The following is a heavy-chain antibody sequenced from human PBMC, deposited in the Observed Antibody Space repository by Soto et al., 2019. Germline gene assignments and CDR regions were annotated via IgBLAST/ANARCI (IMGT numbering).Heavy chain of an antibody. CDR2: ISGDGNIK. V-gene: IGHV3-30-3*01. CDR1: GFTFNIYS. Sequence: GGSLRLSCAASGFTFNIYSMYWVRQAPGKGLEWVAVISGDGNIKYYADSVNGRFSISRDNSKNTLFLQMDSLRAEDAATYYCARKRIIGGGKSGFDCWGQGTPVTVSS. J-gene: IGHJ4*02. D-gene: IGHD2-15*01. CDR3: ARKRIIGGGKSGFDC.